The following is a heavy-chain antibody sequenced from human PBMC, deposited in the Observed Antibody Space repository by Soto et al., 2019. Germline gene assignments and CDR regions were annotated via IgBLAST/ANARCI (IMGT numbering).Heavy chain of an antibody. D-gene: IGHD6-13*01. V-gene: IGHV2-5*02. CDR1: GFSLSSSGVG. Sequence: QITLRESGPTLVKPTQTLTLTCTFSGFSLSSSGVGVGWIRQPPGKALEWLAFIYWDDDKRYSPSLKSRLTITKDTSKHQVVLRMTNMDPVDTDTYCCAHRSIVPAGTRGLAWFHPWGQGTLVPVSS. J-gene: IGHJ5*02. CDR3: AHRSIVPAGTRGLAWFHP. CDR2: IYWDDDK.